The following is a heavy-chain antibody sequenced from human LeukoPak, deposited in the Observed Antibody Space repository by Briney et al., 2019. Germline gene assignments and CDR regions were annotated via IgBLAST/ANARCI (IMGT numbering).Heavy chain of an antibody. Sequence: ASVKVSCKASGGTFSSYAIRWVRQAPGQGLEWMGGIVPIFGTANYAQKFQGRVTITADESTSTAYMELSSLRSEDTAVYYCARSLGSSGWYHDAFDIWGQGTMVTVSS. V-gene: IGHV1-69*13. CDR2: IVPIFGTA. D-gene: IGHD6-19*01. J-gene: IGHJ3*02. CDR1: GGTFSSYA. CDR3: ARSLGSSGWYHDAFDI.